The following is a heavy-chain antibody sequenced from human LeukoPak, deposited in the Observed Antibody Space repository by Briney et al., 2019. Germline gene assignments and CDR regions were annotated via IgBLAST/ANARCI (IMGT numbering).Heavy chain of an antibody. CDR3: ARGHTTTNWFDP. V-gene: IGHV4-31*03. D-gene: IGHD1-1*01. CDR2: IYYSGST. J-gene: IGHJ5*02. Sequence: SQTLSLTSTVSGGSISSGGYYWSWIRQHPGKGLEWIGYIYYSGSTYYNPSLKSRVTISVDTSKNQFSLKLSSVTAADTAVYYCARGHTTTNWFDPWGQGTLVTVSS. CDR1: GGSISSGGYY.